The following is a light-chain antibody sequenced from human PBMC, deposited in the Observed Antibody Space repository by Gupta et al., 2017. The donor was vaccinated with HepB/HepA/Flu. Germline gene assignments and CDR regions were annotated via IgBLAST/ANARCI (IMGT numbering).Light chain of an antibody. CDR1: SSNIGSNT. V-gene: IGLV1-44*01. CDR3: AAWDDSLNGWV. Sequence: QSVRPQPHSASGTPGLRVTISCSGSSSNIGSNTVNWYQQLPGTAPKLLIYSNNQRPSGVPDRFSGSKSGTSASLAISGLQSEDEADYYCAAWDDSLNGWVFGGGTKLTVL. J-gene: IGLJ3*02. CDR2: SNN.